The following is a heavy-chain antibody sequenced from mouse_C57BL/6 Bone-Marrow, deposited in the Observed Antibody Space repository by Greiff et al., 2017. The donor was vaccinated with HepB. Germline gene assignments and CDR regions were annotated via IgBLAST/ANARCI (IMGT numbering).Heavy chain of an antibody. Sequence: EVKLMESGGDLVKPGGSLKLSCAASGFTFSSYGMSWVRQTPDKRLEWVATISSGGSYTYYPDSVKGRFTISRDNAKNTLYLQMSSLKSEDTAMYYCASTTSYYFDYWGQGTTLTVSS. V-gene: IGHV5-6*01. CDR1: GFTFSSYG. J-gene: IGHJ2*01. CDR2: ISSGGSYT. CDR3: ASTTSYYFDY. D-gene: IGHD5-5*01.